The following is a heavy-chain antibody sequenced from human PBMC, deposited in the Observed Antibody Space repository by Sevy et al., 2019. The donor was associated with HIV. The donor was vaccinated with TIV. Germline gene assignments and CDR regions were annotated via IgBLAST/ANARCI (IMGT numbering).Heavy chain of an antibody. D-gene: IGHD2-2*01. CDR3: ARDRGAVVVVPAAMI. CDR2: IKQDGSDK. V-gene: IGHV3-30*04. J-gene: IGHJ4*02. Sequence: GGSLRLSCAASGFTFSSYSMHWVRQAPGKGLEWVTVIKQDGSDKYYADSVKGRFTISRDNSKNTLYLQMNSLRAEDTAVYYCARDRGAVVVVPAAMIWGQGTLVTVSS. CDR1: GFTFSSYS.